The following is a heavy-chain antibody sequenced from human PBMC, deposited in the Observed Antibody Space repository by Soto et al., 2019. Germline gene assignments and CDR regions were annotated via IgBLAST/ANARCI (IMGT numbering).Heavy chain of an antibody. CDR2: IWYDGTNK. D-gene: IGHD6-19*01. J-gene: IGHJ3*01. Sequence: QVQLVESWGGVVQPGRSLRLSCAASGFTFSRSAMHGVRQAPGKGLEGVALIWYDGTNKYYADSVKGRFTISRDNSKNTLYRAMNRLRGEDTAVYYCARDWTPGYSCGWDYDFFDFWGQGTMVTVSS. V-gene: IGHV3-33*01. CDR3: ARDWTPGYSCGWDYDFFDF. CDR1: GFTFSRSA.